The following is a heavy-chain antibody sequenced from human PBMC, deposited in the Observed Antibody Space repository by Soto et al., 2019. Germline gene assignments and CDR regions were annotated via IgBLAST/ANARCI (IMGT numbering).Heavy chain of an antibody. Sequence: SETLSLTCTVSCDSMATGGHYYNWIRQVPGKGLEWIGYVYYSGATHYTPSLRARATISRDTSKNQFSLRLISVTAADTALYYCARDKDLQPTVWGFWGQGIQVTVSS. V-gene: IGHV4-31*03. CDR1: CDSMATGGHY. CDR3: ARDKDLQPTVWGF. J-gene: IGHJ4*02. CDR2: VYYSGAT. D-gene: IGHD3-16*01.